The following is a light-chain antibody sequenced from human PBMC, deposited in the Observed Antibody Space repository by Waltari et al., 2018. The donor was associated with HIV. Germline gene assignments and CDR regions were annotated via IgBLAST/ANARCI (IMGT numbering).Light chain of an antibody. V-gene: IGLV1-40*01. Sequence: QSVLTQPPSVSGAPGQRVTISCTGSSSNIGAGYDVHWYQQLPGTAPKLLIYGNSNRPSGVPDRFSGSKSGNTASLTISGLQAEDEADYYCCSYTGTYTFVFGEGTKLTVL. CDR3: CSYTGTYTFV. J-gene: IGLJ2*01. CDR1: SSNIGAGYD. CDR2: GNS.